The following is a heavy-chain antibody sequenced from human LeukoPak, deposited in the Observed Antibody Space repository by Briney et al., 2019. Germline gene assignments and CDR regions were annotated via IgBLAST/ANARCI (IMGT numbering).Heavy chain of an antibody. D-gene: IGHD3-22*01. CDR3: ARFTMIVVVTYYYMDV. CDR1: GFTFSSYA. CDR2: IKQEGSEK. V-gene: IGHV3-7*01. J-gene: IGHJ6*03. Sequence: GGSLRLSCAASGFTFSSYAMSWVRQAPGKGLEWVANIKQEGSEKYYVDSVKGRFTISRDNAKNSLYLQMNSLRAEDTAVYYCARFTMIVVVTYYYMDVWGKGTTVTVSS.